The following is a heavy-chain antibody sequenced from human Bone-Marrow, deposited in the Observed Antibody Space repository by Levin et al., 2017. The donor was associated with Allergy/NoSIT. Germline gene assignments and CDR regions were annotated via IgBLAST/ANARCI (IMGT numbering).Heavy chain of an antibody. CDR3: ARSGFRGDYCYDDYYHYSWGV. CDR1: GYSFTSYW. Sequence: KVSCQGFGYSFTSYWIAWVRQMPGKGLEWLGRIDPSDSYTIYTPSFQGHVTISVDKSISAAYMQWSSLTASDTAMYYCARSGFRGDYCYDDYYHYSWGVWGQGTTVTVA. D-gene: IGHD2-21*01. CDR2: IDPSDSYT. J-gene: IGHJ6*02. V-gene: IGHV5-10-1*01.